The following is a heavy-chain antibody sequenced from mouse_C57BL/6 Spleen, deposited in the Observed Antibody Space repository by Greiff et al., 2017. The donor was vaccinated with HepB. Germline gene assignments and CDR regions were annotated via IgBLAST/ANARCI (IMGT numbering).Heavy chain of an antibody. CDR3: ARGEDYYGNYYAMDY. CDR2: INPGSGGT. D-gene: IGHD1-1*01. J-gene: IGHJ4*01. V-gene: IGHV1-54*01. CDR1: GYAFTNYL. Sequence: VHLVESGAELVRPGTSVKVSCKASGYAFTNYLIEWVKQRPGQGLEWIGVINPGSGGTNYNEKFKGKATLTADKSSSTAYMQLSSLTSEDSAVYFCARGEDYYGNYYAMDYWGQGTSVTVSS.